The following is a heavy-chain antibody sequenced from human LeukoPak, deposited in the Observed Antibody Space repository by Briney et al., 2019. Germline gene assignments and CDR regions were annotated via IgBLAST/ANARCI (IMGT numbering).Heavy chain of an antibody. V-gene: IGHV3-23*01. D-gene: IGHD2-8*01. Sequence: GGSLRLSCAASGFTFSSYTMSWVRQAPGKGLEWVSSLSSSSGRSYYADSMKGRFTISRDNSKNTLYLQMNSLRAEDTAVYYCAKEYCSNSVCHSLDYWGQGTLVTVSS. CDR3: AKEYCSNSVCHSLDY. CDR1: GFTFSSYT. CDR2: LSSSSGRS. J-gene: IGHJ4*02.